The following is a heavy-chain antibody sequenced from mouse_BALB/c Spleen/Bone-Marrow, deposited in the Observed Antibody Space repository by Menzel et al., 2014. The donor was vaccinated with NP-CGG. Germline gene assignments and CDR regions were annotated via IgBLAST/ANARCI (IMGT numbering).Heavy chain of an antibody. CDR1: GYTFTTYT. D-gene: IGHD1-1*01. J-gene: IGHJ1*01. Sequence: QVHVKQSGAELARPGASVKMSCKTSGYTFTTYTMHWVKQRPGQGLEWIGYINPGSGYTNYNQKFKDKATLTADKSSSTAYMQLSSLTSEDSAVYYYAKGLIYYCGRRDGCLDVWGAGTTVTVSS. CDR3: AKGLIYYCGRRDGCLDV. CDR2: INPGSGYT. V-gene: IGHV1-4*01.